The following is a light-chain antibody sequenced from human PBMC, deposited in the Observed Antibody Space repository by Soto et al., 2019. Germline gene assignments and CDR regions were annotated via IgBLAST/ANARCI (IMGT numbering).Light chain of an antibody. CDR1: NSDVGGHNY. V-gene: IGLV2-14*01. J-gene: IGLJ2*01. CDR2: EVT. CDR3: SSYTTSNTVI. Sequence: QSALTQPASVSGSPGQSTTISCTGTNSDVGGHNYVSWYQHHPGKAPKFIIYEVTNRPSAVSNRFSGSKSGNTASLTISGLQAEDEADYYCSSYTTSNTVIFGGGTKLTVL.